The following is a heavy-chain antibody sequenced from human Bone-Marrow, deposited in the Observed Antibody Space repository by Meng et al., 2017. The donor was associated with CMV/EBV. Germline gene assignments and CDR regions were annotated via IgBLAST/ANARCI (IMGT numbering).Heavy chain of an antibody. CDR3: AKSSSPSLYYYYGMDV. Sequence: GGSLRLSGAASGFTFSSYGMHWVRQAPGKGLEWVAFIRYDGSNKYYADSVKGRFTISRDNANNSRYLQMNSLRGEDTALYYCAKSSSPSLYYYYGMDVWGQGTTVTFSS. J-gene: IGHJ6*02. CDR1: GFTFSSYG. D-gene: IGHD6-6*01. V-gene: IGHV3-30*02. CDR2: IRYDGSNK.